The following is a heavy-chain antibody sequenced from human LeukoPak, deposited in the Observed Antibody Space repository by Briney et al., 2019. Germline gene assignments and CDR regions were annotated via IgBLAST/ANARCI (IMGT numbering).Heavy chain of an antibody. Sequence: SETLSLTCTVSGGSISSYYWSWVRQPPGKGLEWIGYIYYSGSTNYNPSLRSRVTISVDTSKNQFSLKLSSVTAADTTVYYCARVGSSSPGDYFDYWGQGTLVTVSS. V-gene: IGHV4-59*01. CDR3: ARVGSSSPGDYFDY. D-gene: IGHD6-6*01. J-gene: IGHJ4*02. CDR1: GGSISSYY. CDR2: IYYSGST.